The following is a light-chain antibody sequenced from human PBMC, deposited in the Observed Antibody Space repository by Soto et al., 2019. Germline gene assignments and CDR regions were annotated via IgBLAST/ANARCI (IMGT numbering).Light chain of an antibody. V-gene: IGKV1-39*02. CDR1: QSISSY. Sequence: DIQMTQSPSSLSASVGDRVTITCRASQSISSYLNWYQQKPGKAPKLLIYAASSLQSGVPSRFSGSGSGTEFTLTISSLQSEDFAVYYCQYYNNWPPSWTFGQGTKVDIK. CDR2: AAS. J-gene: IGKJ1*01. CDR3: QYYNNWPPSWT.